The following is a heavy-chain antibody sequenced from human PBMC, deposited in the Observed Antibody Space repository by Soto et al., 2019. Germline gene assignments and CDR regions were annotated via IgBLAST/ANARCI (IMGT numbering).Heavy chain of an antibody. J-gene: IGHJ6*02. D-gene: IGHD2-8*01. CDR1: GFTFSSYG. V-gene: IGHV3-33*01. CDR3: AREGRTYGMDV. CDR2: IWYDGSNK. Sequence: PVGSLRLSCAASGFTFSSYGMHWVRQAPGKGLEWVAVIWYDGSNKYYADSVKGRFTISRDNSKNTLYLQMNSLRAEDTAVYYCAREGRTYGMDVWGQGTTVTVSS.